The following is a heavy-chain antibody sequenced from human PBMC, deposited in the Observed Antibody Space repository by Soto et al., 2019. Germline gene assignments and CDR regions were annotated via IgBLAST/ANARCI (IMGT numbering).Heavy chain of an antibody. Sequence: QVQLVESGGGVVQPGRSLRLSCGASGFTLSSYGMHWVRQAPGKGLEWVAVIWHDGSNKYYADSMKGRFTISRDNSKNTLYLHMNTQRVGDTAVFYCARERGSDDPIDYWGQGTLVTVSS. J-gene: IGHJ4*02. CDR2: IWHDGSNK. D-gene: IGHD2-21*01. CDR1: GFTLSSYG. V-gene: IGHV3-33*01. CDR3: ARERGSDDPIDY.